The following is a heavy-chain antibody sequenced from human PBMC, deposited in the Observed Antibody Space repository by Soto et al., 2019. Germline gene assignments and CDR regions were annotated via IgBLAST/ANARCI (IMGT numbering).Heavy chain of an antibody. V-gene: IGHV1-69*08. D-gene: IGHD3-16*01. Sequence: QVQLVQSGAEVKKPGSSVKVSCKASGDTFSSHNINWVRQAPGQGLEWMGRIIPTLGKPNYAQKFQGRVTISADKSTTTSYMELSSLRSDDTAVYYCARDTTTFPYYYGMDVWGQGTTVTVSS. CDR3: ARDTTTFPYYYGMDV. CDR1: GDTFSSHN. CDR2: IIPTLGKP. J-gene: IGHJ6*02.